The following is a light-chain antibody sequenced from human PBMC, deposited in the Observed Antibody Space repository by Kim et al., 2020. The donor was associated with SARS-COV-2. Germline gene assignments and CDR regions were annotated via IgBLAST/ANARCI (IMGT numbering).Light chain of an antibody. CDR2: GAS. V-gene: IGKV3-20*01. J-gene: IGKJ2*01. Sequence: VSSSSLAWYQQKPGQAPRLLIHGASSRATGIPDRFSGSGSGTDFTLTISRLEPEDFAVYYCQQYGRSYTFGQGTKLEI. CDR1: VSSSS. CDR3: QQYGRSYT.